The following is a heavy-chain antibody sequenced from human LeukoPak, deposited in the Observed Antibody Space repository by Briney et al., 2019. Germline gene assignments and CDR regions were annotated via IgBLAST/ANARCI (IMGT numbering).Heavy chain of an antibody. Sequence: GASVKVSCKASGGTFSSYAISWVRQAPGQGLEWMGGIIPIFGTANYAQKFQGRVTITADESTSTAYMELSSLRSEDTAVYYCARGVWGSYRSNFDYWGQGTLVTVSS. J-gene: IGHJ4*02. CDR3: ARGVWGSYRSNFDY. CDR1: GGTFSSYA. D-gene: IGHD3-16*02. V-gene: IGHV1-69*13. CDR2: IIPIFGTA.